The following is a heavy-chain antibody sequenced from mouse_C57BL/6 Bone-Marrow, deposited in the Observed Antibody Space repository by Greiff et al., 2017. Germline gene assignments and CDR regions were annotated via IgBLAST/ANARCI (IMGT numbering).Heavy chain of an antibody. Sequence: VQLQQSGAELVKPGASVKLSCTASGFNIKDYYMHWVKQRTEQGLEWIGRIDPEDGETKYAPKFQGKATITADTSSNTAYLQLSSLTSEDTAVYYCARTRGVYYDYDGCYYAMDYWGQGTSVTVSS. CDR1: GFNIKDYY. J-gene: IGHJ4*01. CDR2: IDPEDGET. V-gene: IGHV14-2*01. D-gene: IGHD2-4*01. CDR3: ARTRGVYYDYDGCYYAMDY.